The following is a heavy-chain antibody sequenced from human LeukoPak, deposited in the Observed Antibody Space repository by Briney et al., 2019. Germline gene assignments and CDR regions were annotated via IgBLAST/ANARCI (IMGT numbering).Heavy chain of an antibody. D-gene: IGHD2-21*01. CDR1: GHTLTEFS. V-gene: IGHV1-24*01. Sequence: ASVKVSCKVSGHTLTEFSMEWVRQAPGKGLEWMGGFDPERGETIYAQKFQGRITMTEDTSTDTAYMELSGLTSEDTAVYYRATGSIVYDYWGQGTLVTVSS. CDR3: ATGSIVYDY. CDR2: FDPERGET. J-gene: IGHJ4*02.